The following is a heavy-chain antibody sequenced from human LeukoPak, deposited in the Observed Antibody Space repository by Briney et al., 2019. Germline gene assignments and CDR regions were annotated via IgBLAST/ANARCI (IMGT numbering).Heavy chain of an antibody. CDR3: ARDPTPTCDSSGYVPPKAKKFDY. J-gene: IGHJ4*02. CDR2: IIPILGIA. V-gene: IGHV1-69*04. Sequence: SVKVSCKASGGTFSSYTISWVRQAPGQGLEWMGRIIPILGIANYAQKFQGRVTITADKSTSTAYMELSSLRSEDTAVYYCARDPTPTCDSSGYVPPKAKKFDYWGQGTLVTVSS. CDR1: GGTFSSYT. D-gene: IGHD3-22*01.